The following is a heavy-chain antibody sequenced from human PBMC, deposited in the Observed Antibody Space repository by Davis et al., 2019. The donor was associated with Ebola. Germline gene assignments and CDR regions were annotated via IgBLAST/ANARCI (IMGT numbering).Heavy chain of an antibody. V-gene: IGHV3-7*03. J-gene: IGHJ3*02. Sequence: GGSLRLSCAASGFTFSDYWMTWVRQAPGKGLEWVANIKEDGSEKYYVDSVKGRFTISRDNAKNSVYLQMNSLRAEDTAVYYCARVRYSSHAFDIWGQGTMVTVSS. D-gene: IGHD2-21*01. CDR1: GFTFSDYW. CDR3: ARVRYSSHAFDI. CDR2: IKEDGSEK.